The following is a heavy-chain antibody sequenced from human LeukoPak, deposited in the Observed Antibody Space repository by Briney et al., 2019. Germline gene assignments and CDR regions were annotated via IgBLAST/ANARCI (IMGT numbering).Heavy chain of an antibody. D-gene: IGHD1-14*01. CDR3: VRITTVHFDY. Sequence: GGSLRLSCAASGFTFSNAWMSWVRQTPGKGLEWVGRIKSETDGGTTDYAAPVKGRFTISRDDSRDTLYLQMDSLRAEDTAVYYCVRITTVHFDYWGQGALVAVSS. V-gene: IGHV3-15*01. CDR1: GFTFSNAW. CDR2: IKSETDGGTT. J-gene: IGHJ4*02.